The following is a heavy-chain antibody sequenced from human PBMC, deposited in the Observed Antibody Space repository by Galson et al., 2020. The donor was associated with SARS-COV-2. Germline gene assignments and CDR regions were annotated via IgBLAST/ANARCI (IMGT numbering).Heavy chain of an antibody. D-gene: IGHD1-26*01. J-gene: IGHJ4*02. CDR2: VYYLGTT. CDR3: ARVTSGSYYRLGLDY. CDR1: GDSISGYY. V-gene: IGHV4-59*01. Sequence: ASETLSLTCTVSGDSISGYYWSWIRQPPGKGLEWIGYVYYLGTTNYNPSLKSRVIISVDTSKNQFSLKLSSVTAADTAVYYCARVTSGSYYRLGLDYWGQGTLVTVSS.